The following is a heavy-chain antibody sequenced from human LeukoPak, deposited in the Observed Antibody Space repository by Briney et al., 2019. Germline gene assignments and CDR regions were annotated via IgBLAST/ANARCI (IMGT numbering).Heavy chain of an antibody. CDR3: AREGPSIAAPQYFDY. CDR1: GGTFSSYA. Sequence: SVKVSCKASGGTFSSYAISWVRQAPGQGLERMGGIIPIFGTANYAQKFQGRVTITTDESTSTAYMELSSLRSEDTAVYYCAREGPSIAAPQYFDYWGQGTLVTVSS. V-gene: IGHV1-69*05. J-gene: IGHJ4*02. D-gene: IGHD6-6*01. CDR2: IIPIFGTA.